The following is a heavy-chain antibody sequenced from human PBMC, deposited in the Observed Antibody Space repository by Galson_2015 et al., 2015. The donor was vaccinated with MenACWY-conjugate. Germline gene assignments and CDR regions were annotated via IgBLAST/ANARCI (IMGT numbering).Heavy chain of an antibody. V-gene: IGHV5-51*03. CDR2: VYPGDSET. Sequence: QSGAEVKKPGESLKISCKGSGYSFTSYWIGWVRQMPGKGLEWMGIVYPGDSETGYSPSFQGQVTISAGKSISTAYLQWSSLKASDTAMYYCARGGFTYGDAFDIWGQGTMVTVSS. D-gene: IGHD5-18*01. CDR1: GYSFTSYW. CDR3: ARGGFTYGDAFDI. J-gene: IGHJ3*02.